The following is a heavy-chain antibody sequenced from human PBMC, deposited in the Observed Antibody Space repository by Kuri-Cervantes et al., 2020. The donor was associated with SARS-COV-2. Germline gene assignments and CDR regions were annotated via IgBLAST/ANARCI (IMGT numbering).Heavy chain of an antibody. CDR1: GFTFSSYA. Sequence: GGSLRLSCAASGFTFSSYAMHWVRQAPGKGLEWVAVISYDGSNKYYADSVKGRFTVSRDDSKSTLYLQMNSLRAEDTAVYYCARSPAGLITEIVAFDIWGQGTMVTVSS. J-gene: IGHJ3*02. CDR3: ARSPAGLITEIVAFDI. V-gene: IGHV3-30-3*01. D-gene: IGHD2-21*01. CDR2: ISYDGSNK.